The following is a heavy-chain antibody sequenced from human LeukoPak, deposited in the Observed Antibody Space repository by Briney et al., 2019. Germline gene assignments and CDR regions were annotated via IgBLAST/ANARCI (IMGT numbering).Heavy chain of an antibody. CDR2: FKSDGSSP. V-gene: IGHV3-74*03. D-gene: IGHD3-16*02. CDR3: GTVGSDSSF. J-gene: IGHJ4*02. CDR1: GFTLNINW. Sequence: PGGSLRLSCAASGFTLNINWMHGVRQAPGKGLVWVSRFKSDGSSPTYADSVKGRFTISRDNAKNTLYLEMNSLRAEDTAVYYCGTVGSDSSFWGQGTLVIASS.